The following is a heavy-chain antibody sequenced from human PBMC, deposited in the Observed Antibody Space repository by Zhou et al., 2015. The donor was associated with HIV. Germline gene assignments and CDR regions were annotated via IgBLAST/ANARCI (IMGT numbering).Heavy chain of an antibody. CDR3: ARETVVVIYYGEGRHWYFDL. Sequence: QLQLEQSGAEVKKPGSSVKVSCKASGGSSGNHGFSWVRQAPGQGLEWMGWINPSGGSTSYAQKFQGRVTMTRDTSTSTVYMELSSLRSEDTAVYYCARETVVVIYYGEGRHWYFDLWGRGTLVTVSS. V-gene: IGHV1-46*01. D-gene: IGHD3-22*01. CDR2: INPSGGST. CDR1: GGSSGNHG. J-gene: IGHJ2*01.